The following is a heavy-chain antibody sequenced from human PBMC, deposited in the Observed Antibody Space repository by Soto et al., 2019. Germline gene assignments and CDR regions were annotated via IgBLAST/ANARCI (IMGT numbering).Heavy chain of an antibody. J-gene: IGHJ6*02. D-gene: IGHD3-10*01. CDR2: IYYSGST. Sequence: SETLSLTCTVSGGSISSYYWSWIRQPPGKGLEWIGYIYYSGSTNYNPSLKSRVTISVDTSKNQFSLKLSSVTAADTAVYYCATNSYGSGVYGMGVWGQGTTVTVSS. CDR3: ATNSYGSGVYGMGV. CDR1: GGSISSYY. V-gene: IGHV4-59*08.